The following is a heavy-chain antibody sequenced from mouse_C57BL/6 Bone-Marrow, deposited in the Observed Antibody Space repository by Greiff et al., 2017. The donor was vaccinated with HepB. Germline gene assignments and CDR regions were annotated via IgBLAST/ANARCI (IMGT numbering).Heavy chain of an antibody. V-gene: IGHV7-3*01. Sequence: DVQLVESGGGLVQPGGSLSLSCAASGFTFTDYYMSWVRQPPGKALEWLGFIRNKANGYSTEYSASVKGRFTISRDNSQSILYLQMNALRAEDSATYYCARLENYCGSSVFAYWGQGTLVTVSA. D-gene: IGHD1-1*01. CDR1: GFTFTDYY. CDR2: IRNKANGYST. CDR3: ARLENYCGSSVFAY. J-gene: IGHJ3*01.